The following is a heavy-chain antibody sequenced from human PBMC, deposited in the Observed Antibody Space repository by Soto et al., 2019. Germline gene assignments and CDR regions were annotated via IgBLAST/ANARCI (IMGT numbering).Heavy chain of an antibody. J-gene: IGHJ6*02. CDR1: GFGFSSYN. V-gene: IGHV3-21*01. CDR3: PRVLAAAMNNYYYAMDV. Sequence: EVQLVESGGGLVKPGGSLRLSCAASGFGFSSYNMNWIRQTPGKGLGWVASIRTTSSYIHYADSVKGRFTISRDNAKNSLYLQMDSLRAEDTAVYYCPRVLAAAMNNYYYAMDVWGQGTTVTVSS. CDR2: IRTTSSYI. D-gene: IGHD2-2*01.